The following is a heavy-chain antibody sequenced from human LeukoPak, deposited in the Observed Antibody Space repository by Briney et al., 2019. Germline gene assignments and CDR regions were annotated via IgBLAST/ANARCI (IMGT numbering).Heavy chain of an antibody. CDR1: GFTFSSYA. CDR2: IGAGGTFT. V-gene: IGHV3-23*01. D-gene: IGHD5-12*01. CDR3: ARYQQTGYESDY. J-gene: IGHJ4*02. Sequence: GGSLRLSCTASGFTFSSYAMNWVRQAPGKGLEWVSGIGAGGTFTYYADSVKGRFTIFRDNSRNTLYLQMNSLRAEDTAVYYCARYQQTGYESDYWGQGTLVTVSS.